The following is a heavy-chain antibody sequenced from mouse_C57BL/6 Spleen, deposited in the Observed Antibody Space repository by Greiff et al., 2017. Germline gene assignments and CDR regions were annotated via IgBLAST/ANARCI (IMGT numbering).Heavy chain of an antibody. D-gene: IGHD2-12*01. CDR3: FTTEYYFDY. V-gene: IGHV1-64*01. CDR2: IHHNSGST. CDR1: GYTFTSYW. Sequence: QVQLQQPGAELVKPGASVTLSCKASGYTFTSYWMHWVKQRPGQGLEWIGMIHHNSGSTNYNEKFKSKATLTVDKSSSTAYMQLSSLTSEDSAVYYCFTTEYYFDYWGQGTTLTVSS. J-gene: IGHJ2*01.